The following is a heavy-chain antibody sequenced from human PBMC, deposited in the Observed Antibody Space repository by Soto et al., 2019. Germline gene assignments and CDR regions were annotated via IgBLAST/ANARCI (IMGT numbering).Heavy chain of an antibody. CDR2: IIPMFGTS. V-gene: IGHV1-69*01. D-gene: IGHD3-22*01. CDR1: GGTFNTFG. J-gene: IGHJ4*02. CDR3: ARFSPPRGYYAY. Sequence: QVQLVQSGAEVKKPGSSVKVSCTASGGTFNTFGISWVRQAPGQGLEWMGGIIPMFGTSHYAQKFQGRVTITADQSTRTVYMELGSLRSEDTAVYYCARFSPPRGYYAYWGQGTLVTVSS.